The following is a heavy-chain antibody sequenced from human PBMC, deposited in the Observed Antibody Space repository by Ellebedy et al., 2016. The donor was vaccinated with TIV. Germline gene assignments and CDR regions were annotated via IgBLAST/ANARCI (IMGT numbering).Heavy chain of an antibody. J-gene: IGHJ4*02. D-gene: IGHD1-26*01. CDR1: GYSISSGYY. CDR3: ARTVSEWGGSYFDY. V-gene: IGHV4-38-2*02. Sequence: SETLSLTCTVSGYSISSGYYWGWIRPPPGKGLEWIGTIYHSGSTYYNPSLKSRVTLSVDTSKTQFSLKLSSVTAADTAVYYWARTVSEWGGSYFDYWGQGTLVTVSS. CDR2: IYHSGST.